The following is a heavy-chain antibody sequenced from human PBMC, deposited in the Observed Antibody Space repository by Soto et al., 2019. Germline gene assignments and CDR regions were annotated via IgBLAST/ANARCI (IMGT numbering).Heavy chain of an antibody. V-gene: IGHV3-21*04. J-gene: IGHJ4*02. D-gene: IGHD3-9*01. CDR3: ANPDYDILTGYQDFDY. CDR1: GFTFSSYS. Sequence: GGSLRLSCAASGFTFSSYSMNWVRQAPGKGLEWVSSISSSSSYIYYADSVKGRFTISRDNSKNTLYLQMNSLRAEDTAVYYCANPDYDILTGYQDFDYWGQGTLVTVS. CDR2: ISSSSSYI.